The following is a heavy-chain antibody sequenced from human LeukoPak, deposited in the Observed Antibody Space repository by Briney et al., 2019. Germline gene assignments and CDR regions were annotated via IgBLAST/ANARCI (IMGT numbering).Heavy chain of an antibody. V-gene: IGHV3-30*18. CDR3: AKDLSVVGAHDSFDV. D-gene: IGHD1-26*01. CDR2: ISYDGNTI. Sequence: PGGSLRLSCAASGFSFSSYGMHWVRQAPGKGLEWPTVISYDGNTIYYADSVKGRFTISRDNSKNTLYLQMNSLRIEDTAVYYCAKDLSVVGAHDSFDVWGQGTMVTVSS. J-gene: IGHJ3*01. CDR1: GFSFSSYG.